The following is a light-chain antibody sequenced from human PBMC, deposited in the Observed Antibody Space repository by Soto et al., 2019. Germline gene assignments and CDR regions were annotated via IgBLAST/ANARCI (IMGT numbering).Light chain of an antibody. Sequence: QSVLTQPPSASGTPGQRVTVSCSGSISNIASNTVNGYQPRPGTDPKLLIYSNDQRPSGVPDRFSASKSGTSATLAISGLQSEDEADYYCASWDDSLNGHVFGTGTKVTAL. V-gene: IGLV1-44*01. J-gene: IGLJ1*01. CDR1: ISNIASNT. CDR2: SND. CDR3: ASWDDSLNGHV.